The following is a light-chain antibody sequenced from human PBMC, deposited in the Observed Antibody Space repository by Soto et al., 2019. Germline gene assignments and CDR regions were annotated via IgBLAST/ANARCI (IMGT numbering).Light chain of an antibody. J-gene: IGKJ4*01. V-gene: IGKV1-16*02. CDR1: QGINNF. Sequence: DIQMTQSPSSLSASVGDTVTITCRASQGINNFLAWFQQKPGKAPKSLIYGASTLQSGVPSNFSGSGSDTDFTHTISSLQPEDSATYFCQQYHTFPVTFGGGTKVEIK. CDR2: GAS. CDR3: QQYHTFPVT.